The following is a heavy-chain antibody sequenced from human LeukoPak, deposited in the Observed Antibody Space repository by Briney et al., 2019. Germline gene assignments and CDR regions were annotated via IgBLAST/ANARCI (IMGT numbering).Heavy chain of an antibody. V-gene: IGHV4-59*08. CDR1: GGSISSYY. J-gene: IGHJ4*02. CDR3: ARHRGRDSSGYYYPTFDY. CDR2: IYYSGST. Sequence: SETLSLTCTVSGGSISSYYWSWIRQPPGKGLEWIGYIYYSGSTNYNPSLKSRVTISVDTSKNQFSLKLSSVTAADTAVYYCARHRGRDSSGYYYPTFDYWGQGTLVTVSS. D-gene: IGHD3-22*01.